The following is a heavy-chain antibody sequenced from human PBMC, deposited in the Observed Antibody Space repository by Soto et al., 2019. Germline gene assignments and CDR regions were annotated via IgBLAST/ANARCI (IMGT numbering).Heavy chain of an antibody. Sequence: PSETLSPTCTASGGVISSGDYYWSWIRQTPGQGLEWIGYIYYSGSTYYNPSLKSRVTISVDTSKKQFSLKLSSVTAADTAVYYCARVAVLWFGEPAYYFDYWGQGTLVTVSS. CDR1: GGVISSGDYY. V-gene: IGHV4-30-4*08. CDR2: IYYSGST. CDR3: ARVAVLWFGEPAYYFDY. J-gene: IGHJ4*02. D-gene: IGHD3-10*01.